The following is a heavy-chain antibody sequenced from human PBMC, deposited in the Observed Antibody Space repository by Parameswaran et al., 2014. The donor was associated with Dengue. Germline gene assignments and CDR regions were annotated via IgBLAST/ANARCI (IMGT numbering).Heavy chain of an antibody. V-gene: IGHV3-7*01. CDR2: IKQDGSEK. J-gene: IGHJ6*02. CDR3: ARNGVGATKYYYYGMDV. D-gene: IGHD1-26*01. Sequence: VRQAPGKGLEWVANIKQDGSEKYYVDSVKGRFTISRDNAKNSLYLQMNSLRAEDTAVYYCARNGVGATKYYYYGMDVWGQGTTVTVSS.